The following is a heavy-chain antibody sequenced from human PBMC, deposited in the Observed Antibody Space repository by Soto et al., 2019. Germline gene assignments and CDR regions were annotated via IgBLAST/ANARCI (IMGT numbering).Heavy chain of an antibody. CDR3: ARHLYYYDSSGYWGWFDP. D-gene: IGHD3-22*01. J-gene: IGHJ5*02. V-gene: IGHV4-39*01. CDR1: GGSISSSSYY. Sequence: PSETLSLTCTVSGGSISSSSYYWGWIRQPPGKGLEWIGSIYYSGSTYYNPSLKSRVTISVDTSKNQFSLKLSSVTAADTAVYYCARHLYYYDSSGYWGWFDPWGQGTLVTVSS. CDR2: IYYSGST.